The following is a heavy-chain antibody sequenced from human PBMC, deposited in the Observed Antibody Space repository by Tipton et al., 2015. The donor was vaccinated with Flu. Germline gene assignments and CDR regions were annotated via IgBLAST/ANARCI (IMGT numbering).Heavy chain of an antibody. CDR2: IYYSGST. D-gene: IGHD6-6*01. Sequence: TLSLTCTVSGGSISSGTYHWGWIRQPPGKGLEWIGTIYYSGSTYYNPSLKSRVTISVDTSKNQFSLKVSSVTAADTAIYYCARDPWAVPYYFDSWGQGTLITVSS. V-gene: IGHV4-39*07. CDR3: ARDPWAVPYYFDS. CDR1: GGSISSGTYH. J-gene: IGHJ4*02.